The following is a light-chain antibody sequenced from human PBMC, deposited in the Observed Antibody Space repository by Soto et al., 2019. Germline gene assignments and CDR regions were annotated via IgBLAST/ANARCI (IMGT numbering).Light chain of an antibody. CDR3: QQYNSYPYT. V-gene: IGKV1-5*01. J-gene: IGKJ2*01. Sequence: DIKTTQSPSTLSASVGDRVTITCRASQSISNWLDWYQQKPGQEPKLLIDDASSLASRVPSRFSGSGSGTEFTLTSSSLKPDDFATYYCQQYNSYPYTFGQGTKLDIK. CDR1: QSISNW. CDR2: DAS.